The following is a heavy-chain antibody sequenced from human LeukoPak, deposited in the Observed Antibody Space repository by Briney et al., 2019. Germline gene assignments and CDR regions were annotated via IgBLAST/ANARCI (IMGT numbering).Heavy chain of an antibody. Sequence: GGSLRLSCAASGFTFSRHWMHWVRQAPGKGLVWVSRIKGDQSTTNYADSVKGRFTTSRDNAKNSLYLQMNSLRVEDTAVYYCARDWFDGDYDRFDYWGQGTLVTVSS. V-gene: IGHV3-74*01. J-gene: IGHJ4*02. CDR3: ARDWFDGDYDRFDY. CDR1: GFTFSRHW. D-gene: IGHD4-17*01. CDR2: IKGDQSTT.